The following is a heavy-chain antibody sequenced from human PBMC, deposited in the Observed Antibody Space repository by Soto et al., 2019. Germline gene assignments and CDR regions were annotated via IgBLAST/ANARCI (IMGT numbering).Heavy chain of an antibody. CDR1: GGSISSYY. CDR3: ARRLTTIPFVEWYFDL. Sequence: SETLSLTCTVSGGSISSYYCSWIRQPPGKGLEWIGYIYYSGSTNYNPSLKSRVTISVDTSKNQFSLKLSSVTAADTAVYYCARRLTTIPFVEWYFDLWGRGTLVTVSS. J-gene: IGHJ2*01. CDR2: IYYSGST. D-gene: IGHD4-17*01. V-gene: IGHV4-59*08.